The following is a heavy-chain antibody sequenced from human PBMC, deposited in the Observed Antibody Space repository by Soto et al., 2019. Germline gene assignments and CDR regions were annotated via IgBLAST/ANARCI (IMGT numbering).Heavy chain of an antibody. Sequence: QVQLQESGPGLVKPSETLSLTCTVSGGSISSYYWSWIRQPPGKGLEWIGYIYYSGSTNYNPSLKSRVTISVDTSKNQFSLKLSSVTAADTAVYYCARQRPESRRYDYWGQGTLVTVSS. CDR2: IYYSGST. CDR3: ARQRPESRRYDY. V-gene: IGHV4-59*08. J-gene: IGHJ4*02. CDR1: GGSISSYY.